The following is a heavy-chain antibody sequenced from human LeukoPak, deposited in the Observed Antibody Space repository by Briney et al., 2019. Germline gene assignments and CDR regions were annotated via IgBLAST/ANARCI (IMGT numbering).Heavy chain of an antibody. CDR3: ARVGLAVAGTIDY. Sequence: GGSLRLSCAVSGFTFSNAWMSWVRQAPGKGLEWVSYISSSGSTIYYADSVKGRFTISRDNAKNSLYLQMNSLRAEDTAVYYCARVGLAVAGTIDYWGQGTLVTVSS. J-gene: IGHJ4*02. CDR1: GFTFSNAW. CDR2: ISSSGSTI. D-gene: IGHD6-19*01. V-gene: IGHV3-11*04.